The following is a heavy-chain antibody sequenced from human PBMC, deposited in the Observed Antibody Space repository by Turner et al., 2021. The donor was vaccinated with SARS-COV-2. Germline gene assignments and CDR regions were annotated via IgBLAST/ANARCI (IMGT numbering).Heavy chain of an antibody. CDR1: GFTFSNYR. D-gene: IGHD5-18*01. J-gene: IGHJ6*02. V-gene: IGHV3-48*01. CDR3: ARERGYSYGPYYYGMDV. Sequence: EVQLVESGGGLVQPGGSLRLSCAASGFTFSNYRMNGVRQAPGKGLEWVSYISSSSSTIYYADSVKGRFTISRDNAKNALYLQMNSLRAEDTAVYYCARERGYSYGPYYYGMDVWGQGTTVTVSS. CDR2: ISSSSSTI.